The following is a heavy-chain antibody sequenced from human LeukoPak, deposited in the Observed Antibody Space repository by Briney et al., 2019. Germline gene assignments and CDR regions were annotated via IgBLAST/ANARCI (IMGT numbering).Heavy chain of an antibody. CDR3: AKDRSGYSYGYYYGMDV. Sequence: GGSLRLSCAASGFTFSSYAMSWVRQAPGKGLEWVSAISGSGGSTYYADSVKGRFTISRDNSKNTLYLQMNSLRAEDTAVYYCAKDRSGYSYGYYYGMDVWGQGTTVTVSS. V-gene: IGHV3-23*01. CDR2: ISGSGGST. J-gene: IGHJ6*02. D-gene: IGHD5-18*01. CDR1: GFTFSSYA.